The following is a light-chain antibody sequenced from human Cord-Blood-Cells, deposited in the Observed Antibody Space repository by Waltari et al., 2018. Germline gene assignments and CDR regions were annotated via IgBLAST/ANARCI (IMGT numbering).Light chain of an antibody. CDR3: MIWPSNASEV. V-gene: IGLV5-37*01. CDR2: YYSDSDK. CDR1: SDIHVVSYN. J-gene: IGLJ2*01. Sequence: QPVLTQPPSSSASPGESARLTCTLPSDIHVVSYNIYWYQQKTGSPPRYLLYYYSDSDKGQGAGVPSRFSGSKDASANTGILLISGLQSEDEADYYCMIWPSNASEVFGGGTKLTVL.